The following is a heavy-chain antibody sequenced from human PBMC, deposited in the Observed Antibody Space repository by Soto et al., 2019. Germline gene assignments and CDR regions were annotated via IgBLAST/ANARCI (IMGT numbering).Heavy chain of an antibody. Sequence: PGGSLRLSCAASGFTFSSYAMSWVRQAPGKGLEWVSSISGIGHSTYYADSVKGRFTISRDNSKNTLFLQMSSLRAEDTAVYYCAKRIMATIGHFDSWGQGXLVTVYS. CDR1: GFTFSSYA. J-gene: IGHJ4*02. CDR3: AKRIMATIGHFDS. V-gene: IGHV3-23*01. CDR2: ISGIGHST. D-gene: IGHD5-12*01.